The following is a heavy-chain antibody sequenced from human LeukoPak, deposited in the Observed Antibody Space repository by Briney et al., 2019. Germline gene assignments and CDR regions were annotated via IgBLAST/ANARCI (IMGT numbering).Heavy chain of an antibody. D-gene: IGHD3-10*01. Sequence: GGSLRLSCAASGFTFSSYSMNWVRQAPGKGLEWVSSISSSSSYIYYADSVKGRFTISRDNAKNSLHLQMNSLRAEDTAVYYCASNKVRGVIILGYYYGMDVWGQGTTVTVSS. CDR2: ISSSSSYI. CDR1: GFTFSSYS. J-gene: IGHJ6*02. CDR3: ASNKVRGVIILGYYYGMDV. V-gene: IGHV3-21*01.